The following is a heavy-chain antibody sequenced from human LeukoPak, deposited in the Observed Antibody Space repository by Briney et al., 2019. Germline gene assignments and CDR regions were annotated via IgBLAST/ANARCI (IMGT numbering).Heavy chain of an antibody. Sequence: SETLSLTCAVYGGSFSGYYWSWIRQPPGKGLEWIGEINHSGSTNYNPSLKSRVTISVDTSKNQFSLKLSAVTAADTAVYYCARLSRDLYYNDRSGRDAFDIWGQGTMVTVSS. CDR2: INHSGST. CDR1: GGSFSGYY. CDR3: ARLSRDLYYNDRSGRDAFDI. V-gene: IGHV4-34*01. J-gene: IGHJ3*02. D-gene: IGHD3-22*01.